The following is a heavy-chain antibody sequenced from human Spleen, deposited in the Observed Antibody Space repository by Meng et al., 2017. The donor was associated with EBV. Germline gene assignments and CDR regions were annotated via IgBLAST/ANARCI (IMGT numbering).Heavy chain of an antibody. D-gene: IGHD3-22*01. Sequence: QGQWVKSGAEVKTPGASVKFSCKASGYTVTSYSMQWVRQAPGQGLEWMGFINPSVGSTGYAQKFQGRVTMTRDTSTNTVYVELSSLRSEDTAVYYCARDLASSGYGGYFDYWGQGTLVTVSS. V-gene: IGHV1-46*01. CDR1: GYTVTSYS. CDR3: ARDLASSGYGGYFDY. J-gene: IGHJ4*02. CDR2: INPSVGST.